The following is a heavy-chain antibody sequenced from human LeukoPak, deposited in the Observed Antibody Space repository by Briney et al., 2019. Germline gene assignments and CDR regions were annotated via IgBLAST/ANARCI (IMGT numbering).Heavy chain of an antibody. D-gene: IGHD3-16*01. V-gene: IGHV4-34*01. CDR2: INHSGST. CDR1: GGSFSGYY. CDR3: ARHFAYTSGWQGFDY. J-gene: IGHJ4*02. Sequence: KPSETLSLTCAVYGGSFSGYYWSWIRQPPGKGLEWIGEINHSGSTNYNPSLKSRVTISVDTSKNQFSLKLTSVTAADTAVYYCARHFAYTSGWQGFDYWGQGILVTVSS.